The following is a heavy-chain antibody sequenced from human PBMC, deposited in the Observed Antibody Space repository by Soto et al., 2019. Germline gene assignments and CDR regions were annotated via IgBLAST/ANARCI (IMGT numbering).Heavy chain of an antibody. CDR3: ARGLVDTAMAPYYGMDV. CDR2: IIPIFGTA. CDR1: GGTFSSYA. J-gene: IGHJ6*02. Sequence: SGKVSCKASGGTFSSYAISWVRQAPGQGLEWMGGIIPIFGTANYAQKFQGRVTITADESTSTAYMELSSLRSEDTAVYYCARGLVDTAMAPYYGMDVWGQGTTVTV. D-gene: IGHD5-18*01. V-gene: IGHV1-69*13.